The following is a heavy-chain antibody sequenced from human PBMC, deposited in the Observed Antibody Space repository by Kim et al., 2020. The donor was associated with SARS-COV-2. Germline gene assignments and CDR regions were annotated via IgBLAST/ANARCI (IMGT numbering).Heavy chain of an antibody. CDR1: GGSISSSDYY. J-gene: IGHJ2*01. Sequence: AETLSLTCSVSGGSISSSDYYWGWIRQPPGKGLEWIATIYYSGSTYYNPSLKGRVTISVDTSKKQFSLRLSSVTAADAAVYYCARHLRNWYFDLWGRGTL. CDR3: ARHLRNWYFDL. V-gene: IGHV4-39*01. CDR2: IYYSGST.